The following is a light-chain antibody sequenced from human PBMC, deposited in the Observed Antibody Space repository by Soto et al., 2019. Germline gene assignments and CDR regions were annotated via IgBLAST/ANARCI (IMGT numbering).Light chain of an antibody. J-gene: IGKJ1*01. CDR2: DAS. V-gene: IGKV1-5*01. Sequence: DVQMPQSPSTLSASVGDRFSVSCLASQSISSWLAWYQQKPGKAPKLLIYDASSLESGVPPRFSGSGSGTEFTLTISSLQPDDFATYYCQHYNSYPWTFGQGTKVDIK. CDR3: QHYNSYPWT. CDR1: QSISSW.